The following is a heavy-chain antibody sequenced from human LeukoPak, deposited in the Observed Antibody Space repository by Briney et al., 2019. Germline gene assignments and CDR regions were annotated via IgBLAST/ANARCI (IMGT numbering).Heavy chain of an antibody. D-gene: IGHD3-22*01. CDR1: GFTFSSYD. J-gene: IGHJ4*02. V-gene: IGHV3-13*04. Sequence: GGSLRLSCAASGFTFSSYDMHWVRHPTGKGLEWVSGIGLAGDTHYSNSVKGRFTISREDAKNSLYLQMNGLRAGDTAVYYCARGSYYSDSSGYFDYWGQGTLVTVSS. CDR2: IGLAGDT. CDR3: ARGSYYSDSSGYFDY.